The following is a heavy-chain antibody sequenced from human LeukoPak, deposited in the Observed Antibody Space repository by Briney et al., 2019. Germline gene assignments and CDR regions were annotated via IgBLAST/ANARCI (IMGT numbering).Heavy chain of an antibody. CDR3: ARDGIMITFGGVIVDFDY. Sequence: ASVKVSCKASGYTFTGYYMHWVRQAPGQGLEWMRWINPNSGGTNYAQKFQGRVTMTRDTSISTAYMELSRLRSDDTAVYYCARDGIMITFGGVIVDFDYWGQGTLVTVSS. J-gene: IGHJ4*02. V-gene: IGHV1-2*02. CDR2: INPNSGGT. D-gene: IGHD3-16*02. CDR1: GYTFTGYY.